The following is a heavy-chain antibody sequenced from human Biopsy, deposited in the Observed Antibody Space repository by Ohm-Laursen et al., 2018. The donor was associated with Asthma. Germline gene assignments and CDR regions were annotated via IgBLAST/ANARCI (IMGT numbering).Heavy chain of an antibody. Sequence: SLRLSCSASGFTFSSYAMSWVRQAPGKRLEWVSAISGSGGSTYYADSVKGRFTISRDNSKNTLYLQMNSLRAGDTAVYYCATFPYGDYLPLDYWGQGTLVTVSS. J-gene: IGHJ4*02. V-gene: IGHV3-23*01. CDR3: ATFPYGDYLPLDY. D-gene: IGHD4-17*01. CDR1: GFTFSSYA. CDR2: ISGSGGST.